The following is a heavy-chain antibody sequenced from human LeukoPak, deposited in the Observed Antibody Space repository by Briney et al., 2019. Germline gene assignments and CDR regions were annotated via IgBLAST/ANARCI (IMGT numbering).Heavy chain of an antibody. D-gene: IGHD2-2*01. CDR2: ISYDGSNK. CDR3: ARETYLLLLPPGYFDY. J-gene: IGHJ4*02. Sequence: GGSLRLSCAASGFTFSSYAMHWVRQAPGKGLEWVAVISYDGSNKYYADSVKGRFTISRDNSKNTLYLQMNSLRAEDTAVYYCARETYLLLLPPGYFDYWGQGTLVTVSS. V-gene: IGHV3-30-3*01. CDR1: GFTFSSYA.